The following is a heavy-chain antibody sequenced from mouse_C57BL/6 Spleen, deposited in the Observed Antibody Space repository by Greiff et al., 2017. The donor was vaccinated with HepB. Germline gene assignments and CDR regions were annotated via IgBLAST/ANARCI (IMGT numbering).Heavy chain of an antibody. Sequence: EVKLMESGPGLVKPSQSLSLTCSVTGYSITSGYYWNWIRQFPGNKLEWMGYISYDGSNNYNPSLKNRISITRDTSTNQFFLKLNSVTTEDTATYYCARDRGTGYFDYWGQGTTLTVSS. CDR1: GYSITSGYY. CDR2: ISYDGSN. J-gene: IGHJ2*01. CDR3: ARDRGTGYFDY. V-gene: IGHV3-6*01. D-gene: IGHD4-1*01.